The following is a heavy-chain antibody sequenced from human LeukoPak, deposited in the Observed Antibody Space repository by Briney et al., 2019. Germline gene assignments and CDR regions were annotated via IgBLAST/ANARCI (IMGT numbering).Heavy chain of an antibody. CDR3: ARGRSAALPRQNCFDP. V-gene: IGHV1-8*01. CDR2: MNPNSGNT. D-gene: IGHD3-3*01. CDR1: GYTFSNYD. Sequence: GASVTVTFKSSGYTFSNYDINWLRQATAQGLEWMGWMNPNSGNTGYAQNFQGRVTMTMNTSVSTAYMELSSLTSEDTAVYYCARGRSAALPRQNCFDPWGQGTLVTVSS. J-gene: IGHJ5*02.